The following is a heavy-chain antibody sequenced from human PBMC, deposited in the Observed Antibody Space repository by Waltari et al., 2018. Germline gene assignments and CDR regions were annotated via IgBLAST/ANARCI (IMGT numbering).Heavy chain of an antibody. J-gene: IGHJ4*02. V-gene: IGHV3-30*01. CDR2: MSYDGSSK. CDR1: GFPFGSYS. CDR3: AREDICRSTTCYTLDY. Sequence: QVQMVESGGGVVQPGRSLRLSCAAPGFPFGSYSIHWVRQAPGKGLEWVALMSYDGSSKYYADSVKGRFTVSRDNSKNTVYLQLNSLRVEDTAVYYCAREDICRSTTCYTLDYWGLGTLVTVSS. D-gene: IGHD2-2*02.